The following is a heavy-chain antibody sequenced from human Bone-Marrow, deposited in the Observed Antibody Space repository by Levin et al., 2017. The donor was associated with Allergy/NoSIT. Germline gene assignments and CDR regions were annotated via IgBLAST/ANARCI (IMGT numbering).Heavy chain of an antibody. Sequence: SGGSLRLSCAASGITFSNAWMSWARQAPGKGLEWVGRIKSKTDGGTTEYAAPVKGRFTISRDDSKHTLYLQLNSLKTADTAVYFCTTYSSSWYYFDYWGQGTLVTVSS. CDR1: GITFSNAW. CDR2: IKSKTDGGTT. V-gene: IGHV3-15*01. CDR3: TTYSSSWYYFDY. J-gene: IGHJ4*02. D-gene: IGHD6-13*01.